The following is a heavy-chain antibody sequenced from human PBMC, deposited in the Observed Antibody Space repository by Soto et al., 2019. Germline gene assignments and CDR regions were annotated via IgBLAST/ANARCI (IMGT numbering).Heavy chain of an antibody. D-gene: IGHD4-4*01. Sequence: SETLSLTCTVSGGSISSSSYYWGWIRQPPGKGLEWIGSIYYSGSTYYNPSLKSRVTISVDTSKNQFSLKLSSVTAADTAVYYCARDYSNYYYYYYMDVWGKGTMVTVSS. CDR1: GGSISSSSYY. CDR3: ARDYSNYYYYYYMDV. J-gene: IGHJ6*03. V-gene: IGHV4-39*01. CDR2: IYYSGST.